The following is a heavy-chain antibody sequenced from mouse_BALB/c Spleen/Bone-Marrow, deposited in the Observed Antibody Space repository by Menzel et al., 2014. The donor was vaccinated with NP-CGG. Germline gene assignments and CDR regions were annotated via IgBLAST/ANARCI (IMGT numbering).Heavy chain of an antibody. CDR2: INVNGDTT. CDR1: GFTFSSYG. CDR3: ARGYDYSSWFAY. J-gene: IGHJ3*01. Sequence: DVHLVESGGGLVQPGGSLKLSCAASGFTFSSYGMSWVRQTPDKRLEMIATINVNGDTTYHPDSVKGRFTISRDNVKNXLYLQMSSLKSEDTAMYYCARGYDYSSWFAYWGQGTLVTVSA. D-gene: IGHD2-4*01. V-gene: IGHV5-6-3*01.